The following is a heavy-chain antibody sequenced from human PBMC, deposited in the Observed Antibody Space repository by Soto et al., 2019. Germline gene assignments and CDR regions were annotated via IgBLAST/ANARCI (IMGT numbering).Heavy chain of an antibody. Sequence: QVQLQQWGAGLLKPSETLSLTCAVYGGSFSGYYWSWIRQPPGKGLEWLGEINHSGSTNYNPPLKSRVTISVDTSKNQVSLKRSSVTAADTAVYDCSRSRTTAVTIAYWGQGTLVTVSS. J-gene: IGHJ4*02. D-gene: IGHD4-17*01. CDR3: SRSRTTAVTIAY. CDR1: GGSFSGYY. CDR2: INHSGST. V-gene: IGHV4-34*01.